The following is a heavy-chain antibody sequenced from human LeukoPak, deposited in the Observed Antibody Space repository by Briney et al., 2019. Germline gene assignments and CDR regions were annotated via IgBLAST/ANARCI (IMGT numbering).Heavy chain of an antibody. J-gene: IGHJ3*02. CDR3: ARGRFFLTGPGWAFDI. CDR2: INHSGST. V-gene: IGHV4-61*01. CDR1: GGSVSSGSYY. D-gene: IGHD3-9*01. Sequence: PSETLSLTCTVSGGSVSSGSYYWSWIRQPPGKGLEWIGEINHSGSTNYNPSLKSRVTISVDTSKNQFSLKLSSVTAADTAVYYCARGRFFLTGPGWAFDIWGQGTMVTVSS.